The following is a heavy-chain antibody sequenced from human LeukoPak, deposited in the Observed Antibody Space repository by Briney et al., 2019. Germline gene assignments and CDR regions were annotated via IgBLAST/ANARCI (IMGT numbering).Heavy chain of an antibody. CDR3: ARAVVLFGHGYDWFDP. D-gene: IGHD5-18*01. CDR1: GGSISSYY. CDR2: IYTSGST. Sequence: SETLSLTCTVSGGSISSYYWSWIRQPAGKGLEWIGRIYTSGSTNYNPSLKSRVTMSVDTSKNQFSLKLSSVTAADTAVYYCARAVVLFGHGYDWFDPWGQGTLVTVSS. V-gene: IGHV4-4*07. J-gene: IGHJ5*02.